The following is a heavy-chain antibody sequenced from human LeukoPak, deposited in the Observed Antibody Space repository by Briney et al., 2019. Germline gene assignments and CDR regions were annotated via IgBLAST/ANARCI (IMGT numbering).Heavy chain of an antibody. CDR3: ARRSTAMAPGYYYGMDV. V-gene: IGHV1-3*01. J-gene: IGHJ6*02. D-gene: IGHD5-18*01. CDR1: GYTFSTYP. CDR2: INAGNGNT. Sequence: ASVKVSCKASGYTFSTYPMNWVRQAPGQRLEWMGWINAGNGNTKYSQKFQGRVTITRDTSASTAYMELSSLRSEDTAVYYCARRSTAMAPGYYYGMDVWGQGTTVTVSS.